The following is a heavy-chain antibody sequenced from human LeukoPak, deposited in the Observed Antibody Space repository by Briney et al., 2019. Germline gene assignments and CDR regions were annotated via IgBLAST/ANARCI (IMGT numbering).Heavy chain of an antibody. CDR1: GGSFSGYY. CDR2: INHSGST. CDR3: ARGRMAAAGAFDY. J-gene: IGHJ4*02. D-gene: IGHD6-13*01. Sequence: SETLSLTCAVYGGSFSGYYWSWIRQPPGKGLEWIGEINHSGSTNYNPSLKSRVTISVDTSKNQFSLKLSSVTAADTAVYYCARGRMAAAGAFDYWGQGTLVTVSS. V-gene: IGHV4-34*01.